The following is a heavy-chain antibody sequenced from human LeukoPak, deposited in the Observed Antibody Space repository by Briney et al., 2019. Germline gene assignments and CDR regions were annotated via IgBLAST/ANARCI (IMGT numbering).Heavy chain of an antibody. Sequence: PGGSLRLSCAASGFTFSSYAMHWVRQAPGKGLEWVGHIKSNTDGGTTDYAAPVKGRFTISRDDSKKTLFLQMNSLKIEDTAVYFCTTDEWNWGQGAPVTVSS. CDR1: GFTFSSYA. J-gene: IGHJ4*02. V-gene: IGHV3-15*01. CDR2: IKSNTDGGTT. D-gene: IGHD2-8*01. CDR3: TTDEWN.